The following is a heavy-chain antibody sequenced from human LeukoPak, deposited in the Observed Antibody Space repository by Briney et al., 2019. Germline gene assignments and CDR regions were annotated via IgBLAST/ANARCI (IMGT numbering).Heavy chain of an antibody. CDR2: IYYSGST. Sequence: SETLSLTCTVSGGSISSYYWSWIRQPPGKGLEWIGYIYYSGSTNYNPSLKRRVTISVDASKNQFSLKLSSVTAADTAVYYCASNDAFDIWGQGTMVTVSS. CDR3: ASNDAFDI. J-gene: IGHJ3*02. V-gene: IGHV4-59*08. CDR1: GGSISSYY.